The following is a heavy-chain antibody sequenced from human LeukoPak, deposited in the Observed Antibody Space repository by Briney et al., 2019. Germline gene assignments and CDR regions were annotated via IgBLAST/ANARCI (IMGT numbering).Heavy chain of an antibody. CDR1: GFTFSSYW. CDR3: ARDYGGNLYYYYYYMDV. J-gene: IGHJ6*03. Sequence: GGSLRLSCAASGFTFSSYWMHWVRQAPGKGLVWVSRINSDGSSTSYADSVKGRFTISRDNAKNTLYLQMNSLRAEDTAVYYCARDYGGNLYYYYYYMDVWGKGTTVTISS. CDR2: INSDGSST. V-gene: IGHV3-74*01. D-gene: IGHD4-23*01.